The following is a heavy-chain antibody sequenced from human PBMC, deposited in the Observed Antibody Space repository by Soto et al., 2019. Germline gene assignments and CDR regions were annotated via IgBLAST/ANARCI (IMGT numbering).Heavy chain of an antibody. D-gene: IGHD6-19*01. CDR2: ISGSGGST. V-gene: IGHV3-23*01. CDR3: AKVGIAVAEPYYYGMDV. Sequence: RLSCAASGFTFSSYGMHWVRQAPGRGLEWVSAISGSGGSTYYADSVRGRFTISRDNSKNTLYLQMNSLRAEDTAVYYCAKVGIAVAEPYYYGMDVWGQGTTVTVSS. J-gene: IGHJ6*02. CDR1: GFTFSSYG.